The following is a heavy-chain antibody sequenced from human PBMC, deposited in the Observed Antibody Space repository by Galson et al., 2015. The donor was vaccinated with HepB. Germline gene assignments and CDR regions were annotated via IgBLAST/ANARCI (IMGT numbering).Heavy chain of an antibody. D-gene: IGHD2-2*02. V-gene: IGHV3-30*02. Sequence: SLRLSCAASGFTFSRFGIHWVRQTPGKGLEWISFIRYDSNNKYYAEYVKGRFTIYRDNSRNTLVLQMNSLRPEDTAVYYCAKDHNPSKFYTLDHWCQGTLVTVSS. J-gene: IGHJ4*02. CDR1: GFTFSRFG. CDR3: AKDHNPSKFYTLDH. CDR2: IRYDSNNK.